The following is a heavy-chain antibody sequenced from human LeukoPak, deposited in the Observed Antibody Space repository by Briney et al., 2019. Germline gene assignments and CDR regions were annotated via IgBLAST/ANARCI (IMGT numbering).Heavy chain of an antibody. D-gene: IGHD6-13*01. V-gene: IGHV4-59*01. CDR3: ARVTGYMTEDYFDY. CDR2: IYYSGST. J-gene: IGHJ4*02. Sequence: SETLSLTCTVSGGSISSYYWSWIRQPPGKGLEWIGYIYYSGSTNYNPSLKSRVTISVDTSKNQFSLRLSSVTAADAAVYYCARVTGYMTEDYFDYWGQGTLITVSS. CDR1: GGSISSYY.